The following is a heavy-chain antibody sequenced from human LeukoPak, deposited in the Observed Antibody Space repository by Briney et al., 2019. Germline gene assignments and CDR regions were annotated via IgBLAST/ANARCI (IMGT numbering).Heavy chain of an antibody. Sequence: ASVKVSCKASGYTFSNYVMHWVRQAPGQRPEWMGWINAGNGDRKYLQNFQGRVTITSDTSASTAYMELNSLTSEDTAAYFCARGSSGRHGDYWGQGTLVTVSS. D-gene: IGHD3-10*01. CDR2: INAGNGDR. CDR3: ARGSSGRHGDY. V-gene: IGHV1-3*01. J-gene: IGHJ4*02. CDR1: GYTFSNYV.